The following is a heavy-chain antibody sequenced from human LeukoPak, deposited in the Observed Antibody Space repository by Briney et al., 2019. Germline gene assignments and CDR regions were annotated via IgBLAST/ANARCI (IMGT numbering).Heavy chain of an antibody. Sequence: GGSLRLSCAASGFTFSSYAMSWVRQAPGKGLEWDSDISGSNSKTDYADSVKGRFTISRDNSKNTVYLQMNSLRAEDTAVYYCAKDRSCTNGVCHGDFDSWGQGTLVTVSS. D-gene: IGHD2-8*01. J-gene: IGHJ4*02. CDR3: AKDRSCTNGVCHGDFDS. V-gene: IGHV3-23*01. CDR1: GFTFSSYA. CDR2: ISGSNSKT.